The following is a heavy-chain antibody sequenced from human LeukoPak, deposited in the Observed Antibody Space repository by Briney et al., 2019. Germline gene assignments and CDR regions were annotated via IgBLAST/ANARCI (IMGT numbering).Heavy chain of an antibody. CDR1: GGSISSGAYY. D-gene: IGHD3-3*01. CDR3: ARTQGGSTYYDFWSGYYNFDY. Sequence: SETLSLTCTVSGGSISSGAYYWSWIRQPPGKGLEWIGYIYYSGSTYYNPSLKSRVTISVDTSKNQFSLKLSSVTAADTAVYYCARTQGGSTYYDFWSGYYNFDYWGQGTLVTVSS. V-gene: IGHV4-30-4*08. J-gene: IGHJ4*02. CDR2: IYYSGST.